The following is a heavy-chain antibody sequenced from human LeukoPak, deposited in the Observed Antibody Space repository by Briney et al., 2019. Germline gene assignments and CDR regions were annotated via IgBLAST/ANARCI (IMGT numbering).Heavy chain of an antibody. V-gene: IGHV3-30*02. CDR2: IRYDGSNK. D-gene: IGHD2-2*01. Sequence: SGGALRLSCAAAGFTFSSYGMHWVRQAPGKGLEGVAFIRYDGSNKYYADSVKGRFAFSRDNSNNTLYLQMNSLRAEDTAVYYCAKDGFRYCSSTSCSDFDYWGQGTLVTVSS. CDR3: AKDGFRYCSSTSCSDFDY. J-gene: IGHJ4*02. CDR1: GFTFSSYG.